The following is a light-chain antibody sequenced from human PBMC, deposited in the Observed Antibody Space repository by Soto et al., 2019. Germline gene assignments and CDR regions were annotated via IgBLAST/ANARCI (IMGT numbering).Light chain of an antibody. V-gene: IGLV2-14*01. Sequence: QSVLTQPASVSGSPGQSITISCTGTSSDVGGYNYVSWYQQHPGKAPKLMIYDVSNRPSGVSNRFSGSKSGNTASLTISGLQAEDEADYYCSSYTSSNHYVFGTGTKVTVL. J-gene: IGLJ1*01. CDR2: DVS. CDR1: SSDVGGYNY. CDR3: SSYTSSNHYV.